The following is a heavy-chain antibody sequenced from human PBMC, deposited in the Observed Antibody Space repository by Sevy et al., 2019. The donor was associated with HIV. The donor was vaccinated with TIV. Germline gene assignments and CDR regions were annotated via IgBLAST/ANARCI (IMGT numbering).Heavy chain of an antibody. CDR3: ARVGATTGALTH. CDR2: INGNSRYI. CDR1: GFSFSAFT. Sequence: GWSLRLSCSASGFSFSAFTMNWVRQAPGKGLEWVASINGNSRYIYYAESVRGRFTISRDNAQNSVYLQMNSLRAEDTAVYFCARVGATTGALTHWGQGTLVTVSS. V-gene: IGHV3-21*01. D-gene: IGHD1-26*01. J-gene: IGHJ4*02.